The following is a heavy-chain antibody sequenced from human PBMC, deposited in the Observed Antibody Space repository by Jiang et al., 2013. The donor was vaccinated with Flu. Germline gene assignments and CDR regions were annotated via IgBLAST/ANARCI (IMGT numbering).Heavy chain of an antibody. CDR1: GYTFTSYY. Sequence: GAEVKKPGASVKVSCKASGYTFTSYYMHWVRQAPGQGLEWMGIINPSGGSTSYAQKFQGRVTMTRDTSTSTVYMELSSLRSEDTAVYYCWGVVATSAGGDYWGQGTLVTVSS. D-gene: IGHD5-12*01. CDR3: WGVVATSAGGDY. CDR2: INPSGGST. J-gene: IGHJ4*02. V-gene: IGHV1-46*01.